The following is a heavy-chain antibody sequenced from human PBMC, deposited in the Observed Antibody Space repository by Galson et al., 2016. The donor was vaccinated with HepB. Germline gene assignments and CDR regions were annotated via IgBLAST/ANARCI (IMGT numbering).Heavy chain of an antibody. Sequence: PALVKPTQTLTLTCTFSGFSLESTRMCVNWIRQPPGKPLEWLARIDWDGDQYYSKSLKTRLTISKDTSKNLVVLTMTNMDPVDTATYHCARSNHWNYMLYGMDVWGRGTTVIVSS. D-gene: IGHD1-7*01. CDR1: GFSLESTRMC. J-gene: IGHJ6*02. CDR2: IDWDGDQ. CDR3: ARSNHWNYMLYGMDV. V-gene: IGHV2-70*11.